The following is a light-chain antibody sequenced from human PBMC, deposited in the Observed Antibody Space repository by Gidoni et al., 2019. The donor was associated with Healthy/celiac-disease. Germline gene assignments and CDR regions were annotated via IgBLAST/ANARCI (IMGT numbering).Light chain of an antibody. CDR3: CSYAGSYTPHVV. Sequence: QSALTQPRSVSVSPGQSVTISCTGTSSDVGGYNYFPWYQQHPGKAPNLMIYDVRQRPSGDPGRCSGSKSGNTASLTISGLQAEDEADYYCCSYAGSYTPHVVFGGGTKLTVL. CDR2: DVR. J-gene: IGLJ2*01. CDR1: SSDVGGYNY. V-gene: IGLV2-11*01.